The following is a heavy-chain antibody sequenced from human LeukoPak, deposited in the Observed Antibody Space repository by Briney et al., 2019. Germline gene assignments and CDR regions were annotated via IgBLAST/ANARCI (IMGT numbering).Heavy chain of an antibody. CDR2: ISYDGSNK. V-gene: IGHV3-30-3*01. J-gene: IGHJ4*02. CDR1: GFTFSSYA. D-gene: IGHD2-21*02. CDR3: ARSEHIVVVTSTPASY. Sequence: PGGSLRLSCAASGFTFSSYAMSWVRQAPGKGLEWVAVISYDGSNKYYADSVKGRFTISRDNSKNTVFMEMNSLKPEDTALYYCARSEHIVVVTSTPASYWGQGTLVTVSS.